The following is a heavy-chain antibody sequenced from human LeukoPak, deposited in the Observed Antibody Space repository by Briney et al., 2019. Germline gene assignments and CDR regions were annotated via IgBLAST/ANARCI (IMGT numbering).Heavy chain of an antibody. J-gene: IGHJ4*02. CDR1: GFTFDDYA. D-gene: IGHD3-10*01. CDR2: ISWNSGSI. Sequence: PGGSLRLSCAASGFTFDDYAMHWVRQAPGKGLEWVSGISWNSGSIGYADSVKGRFTISRDNSKNTLYLQINSLRAEDTAVYYCAKGGRYYGSGSYDWGQGTLVTVSS. V-gene: IGHV3-9*01. CDR3: AKGGRYYGSGSYD.